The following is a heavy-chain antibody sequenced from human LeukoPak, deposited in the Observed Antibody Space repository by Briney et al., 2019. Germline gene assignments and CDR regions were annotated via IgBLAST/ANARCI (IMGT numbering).Heavy chain of an antibody. CDR1: EFTFSSYA. V-gene: IGHV3-23*01. D-gene: IGHD4-17*01. CDR3: ATPPTVTRNY. Sequence: GGSLRLSCAASEFTFSSYAMSWVRQAPGKGLEWVSSISGSGGRTYHADSVKGRFTISRDNSKNTLYLQMNSLRAEDTAVYYCATPPTVTRNYWGQGILVTVSS. J-gene: IGHJ4*02. CDR2: ISGSGGRT.